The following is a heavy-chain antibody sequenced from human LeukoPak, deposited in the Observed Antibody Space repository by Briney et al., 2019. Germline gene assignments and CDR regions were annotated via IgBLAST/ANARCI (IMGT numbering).Heavy chain of an antibody. CDR1: GGSVSSGSYY. D-gene: IGHD3-16*01. V-gene: IGHV4-61*01. J-gene: IGHJ6*02. CDR3: ARVVRPYYYGMDA. Sequence: SETLSLTCTVSGGSVSSGSYYWSWIRQPPGKGLEWIGYIYYSGSTNYNPSLKSRVTISVDTSKNQFSLKLSSVTAADTAVYYCARVVRPYYYGMDAWGQGTTVTVSS. CDR2: IYYSGST.